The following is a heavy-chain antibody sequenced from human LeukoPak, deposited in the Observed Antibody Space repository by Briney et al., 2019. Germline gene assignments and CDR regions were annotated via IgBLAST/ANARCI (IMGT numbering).Heavy chain of an antibody. V-gene: IGHV1-18*01. D-gene: IGHD3-9*01. Sequence: ASVKVSCKASGYTFTSNGISWVRQAPGQGLEWMGWISAYNGNTNYEQKLQGRVTMTTDTSTSTAYMELRSLRSDDTAVYYCARYLRYFDWPYFDYWGQGTLVTVSS. CDR3: ARYLRYFDWPYFDY. CDR2: ISAYNGNT. J-gene: IGHJ4*02. CDR1: GYTFTSNG.